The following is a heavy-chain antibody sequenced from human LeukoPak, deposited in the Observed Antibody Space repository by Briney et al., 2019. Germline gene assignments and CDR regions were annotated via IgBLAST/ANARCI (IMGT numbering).Heavy chain of an antibody. V-gene: IGHV3-33*01. J-gene: IGHJ2*01. CDR1: GFTFSSYG. Sequence: PGGSLRLSCAASGFTFSSYGMHWVRQAPGKGLEWVAVIGNDGRNKYYADSVKGRFIISRDNSKNTLYLQMNILRAEDTAVYYCARDMGQWLVQDWYFDLWGRGTLVTVSS. D-gene: IGHD6-19*01. CDR2: IGNDGRNK. CDR3: ARDMGQWLVQDWYFDL.